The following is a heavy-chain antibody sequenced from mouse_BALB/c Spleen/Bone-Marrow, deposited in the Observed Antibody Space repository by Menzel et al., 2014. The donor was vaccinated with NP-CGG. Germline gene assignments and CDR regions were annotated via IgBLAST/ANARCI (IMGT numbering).Heavy chain of an antibody. D-gene: IGHD1-1*01. Sequence: VQLQQSAAELARPGASVKMSCKASGYTFTSYTMQWVKQRPGQGLEWIGYIDPSNTYTDYNQKFRDKTTLTADKSSSTAYMQLTSLTSEDSAVYYCAREDIIAAYFDYWGQGTTLTVSS. V-gene: IGHV1-4*02. CDR1: GYTFTSYT. CDR3: AREDIIAAYFDY. J-gene: IGHJ2*01. CDR2: IDPSNTYT.